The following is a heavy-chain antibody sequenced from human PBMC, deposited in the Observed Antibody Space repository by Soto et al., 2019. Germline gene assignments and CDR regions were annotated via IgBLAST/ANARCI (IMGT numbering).Heavy chain of an antibody. Sequence: EVQLVESGGGLVQSGGSLRLSCAASGFTFSSYWIHWVRQAPGKGLVWVSRIKGDEISTNYADSVRGRFTISRDNAKGTVSLQMSDLRDDDTAVYYCARGALGSYYHGYWGQGILVTVSS. CDR1: GFTFSSYW. CDR3: ARGALGSYYHGY. D-gene: IGHD3-10*01. J-gene: IGHJ4*02. V-gene: IGHV3-74*01. CDR2: IKGDEIST.